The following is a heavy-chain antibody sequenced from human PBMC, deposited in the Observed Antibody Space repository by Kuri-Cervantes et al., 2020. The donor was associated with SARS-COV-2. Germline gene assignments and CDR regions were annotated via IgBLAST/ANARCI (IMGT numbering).Heavy chain of an antibody. CDR1: GFTFSSYW. Sequence: GESLKISCAASGFTFSSYWMSWVRQAPGKGLEWVANIKQDGSEKYYVDSVKGRFTISRDNAKNSLYLQMNSLRAEDTAVYYCAKDRDPMSSSRYYYYMDVWGKGTTVTVSS. J-gene: IGHJ6*03. V-gene: IGHV3-7*03. D-gene: IGHD6-6*01. CDR2: IKQDGSEK. CDR3: AKDRDPMSSSRYYYYMDV.